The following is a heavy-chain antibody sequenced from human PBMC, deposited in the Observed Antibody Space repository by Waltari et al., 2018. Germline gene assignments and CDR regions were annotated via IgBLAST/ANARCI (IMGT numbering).Heavy chain of an antibody. J-gene: IGHJ5*02. CDR2: IYQSGST. CDR1: GYSISSGYY. Sequence: QVQLQESGPGLVKPSETLSLPCAVSGYSISSGYYWGWIRQPPGQGLEWIGSIYQSGSTYYNPSLKSRVARSGDTAKNQFSLKLSSVTAADTAVDYCARLGGGPGVLGEYNWCDPWGQGTLVTVSS. V-gene: IGHV4-38-2*01. D-gene: IGHD3-16*01. CDR3: ARLGGGPGVLGEYNWCDP.